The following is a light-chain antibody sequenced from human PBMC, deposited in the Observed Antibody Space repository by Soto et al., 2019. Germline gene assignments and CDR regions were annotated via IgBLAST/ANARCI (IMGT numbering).Light chain of an antibody. CDR2: DVS. J-gene: IGLJ1*01. CDR3: CSYAGSYFYV. CDR1: SSDVGGYNY. V-gene: IGLV2-11*01. Sequence: QSALTQPRSLSGSPRQSVTISCTGTSSDVGGYNYVSWYQQHPGKAPKLMIYDVSKRPSGVPDRFSGSKSGNTASLTISWLQAEDEADYYCCSYAGSYFYVFGTGTKVTV.